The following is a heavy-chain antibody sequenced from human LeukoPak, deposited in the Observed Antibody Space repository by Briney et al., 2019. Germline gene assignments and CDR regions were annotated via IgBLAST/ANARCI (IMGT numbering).Heavy chain of an antibody. CDR2: IGTIGDT. J-gene: IGHJ6*03. CDR3: ARATVVGSVPVTGYMDV. V-gene: IGHV3-13*01. CDR1: GFTFSSYD. D-gene: IGHD6-19*01. Sequence: GGSLRLSCAASGFTFSSYDMHWVRQVAGKGLEWVSSIGTIGDTFYPGSVKGRFTISRENAKNSLYLQMNSLRAGDTAVYYCARATVVGSVPVTGYMDVWGKGTTVTVSS.